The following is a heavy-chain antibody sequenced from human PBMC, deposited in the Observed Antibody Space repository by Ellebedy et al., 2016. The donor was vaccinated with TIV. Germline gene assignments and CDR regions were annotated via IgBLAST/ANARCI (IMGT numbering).Heavy chain of an antibody. CDR3: ARGRGSSWFSDYYYYMDV. CDR1: GGSISSYY. D-gene: IGHD6-13*01. CDR2: IYTSGST. V-gene: IGHV4-4*07. J-gene: IGHJ6*03. Sequence: SETLSLXXTVSGGSISSYYWSWIRQPAGKGLEWIGRIYTSGSTNYNPSLKSRVTMSVDTSKNQFSLKLSSVTAADTAVYYCARGRGSSWFSDYYYYMDVWGKGTTVTVSS.